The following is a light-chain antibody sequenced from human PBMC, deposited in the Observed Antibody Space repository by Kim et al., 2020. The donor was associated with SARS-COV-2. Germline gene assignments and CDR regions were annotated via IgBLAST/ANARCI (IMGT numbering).Light chain of an antibody. CDR1: STNIGAGYD. V-gene: IGLV1-40*01. J-gene: IGLJ2*01. CDR3: QSYDSSLSGSGV. Sequence: TISCTGSSTNIGAGYDVHWYQQLPGTAPKLLIYGNSNRPSGVPDRFSGSKSGTSASLAITGLQAEDEADYYCQSYDSSLSGSGVFGGGTQLTVL. CDR2: GNS.